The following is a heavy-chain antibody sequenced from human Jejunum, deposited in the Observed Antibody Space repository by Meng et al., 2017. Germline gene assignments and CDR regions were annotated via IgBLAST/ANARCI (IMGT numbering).Heavy chain of an antibody. CDR2: AGANFQSGT. V-gene: IGHV4-61*01. CDR1: RCSVSMPNDR. J-gene: IGHJ4*02. CDR3: ARDYWGSLDY. Sequence: GLVRPPEHPSPPCTLSRCSVSMPNDRWGWRRQPPGKGLEWIGYAGANFQSGTNHNPSLKSRVTISLDTSKNQFSLKLTSVNAADTAVYYCARDYWGSLDYWGQGILVTVSS. D-gene: IGHD3-16*01.